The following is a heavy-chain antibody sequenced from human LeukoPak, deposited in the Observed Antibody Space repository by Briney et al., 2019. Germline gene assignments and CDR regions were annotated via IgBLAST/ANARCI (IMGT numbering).Heavy chain of an antibody. CDR1: GGSISSSSYY. CDR3: ARARYDYGERSFDY. J-gene: IGHJ4*02. V-gene: IGHV4-39*01. D-gene: IGHD4-17*01. Sequence: PSETLSLTCTVSGGSISSSSYYWGWIRQPPGKGLEWIGSIYYSGSTYYNPSLKSRVTISVDTSKNQFSLKLSSVTAADTAVYYCARARYDYGERSFDYWGQGTLVTVSS. CDR2: IYYSGST.